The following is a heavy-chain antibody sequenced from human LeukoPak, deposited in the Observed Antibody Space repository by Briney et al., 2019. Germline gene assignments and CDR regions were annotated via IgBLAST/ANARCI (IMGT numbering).Heavy chain of an antibody. J-gene: IGHJ4*02. Sequence: GGSLRLSCAASGFTFVNYAMRWVRQAPGKGLGWVTGISWSSGSIGYADSVKGRFTISRDNAKNSLYLQMNSLRAEDTAVYYCARVSRSYSIDYWGQGTLVTVSS. CDR2: ISWSSGSI. CDR1: GFTFVNYA. D-gene: IGHD1-26*01. V-gene: IGHV3-9*01. CDR3: ARVSRSYSIDY.